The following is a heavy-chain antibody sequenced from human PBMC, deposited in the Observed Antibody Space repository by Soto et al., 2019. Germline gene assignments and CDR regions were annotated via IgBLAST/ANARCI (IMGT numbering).Heavy chain of an antibody. Sequence: GASVKVSCKASGYTFTSYGISWVRQAPGQGLEWMGWISAYNGNTNYAQKFQGRVTFTRDTSASTAYMELSSLISEDTAVYYCARGITLPTPLDYWGQGTLVTVSS. V-gene: IGHV1-18*01. CDR1: GYTFTSYG. CDR2: ISAYNGNT. J-gene: IGHJ4*02. CDR3: ARGITLPTPLDY. D-gene: IGHD1-20*01.